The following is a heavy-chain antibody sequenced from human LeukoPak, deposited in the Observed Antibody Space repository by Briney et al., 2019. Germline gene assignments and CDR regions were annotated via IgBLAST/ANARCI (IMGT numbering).Heavy chain of an antibody. CDR3: ARGSGTITMVRGVFYGMDV. Sequence: ASVKVSCKASGYAFTGYYMHWVRQAPGQGLEWMGRINPNSGGTNYAQKFQGRVTMTRDTSISTAYMELSSLRSEDTAVYYCARGSGTITMVRGVFYGMDVWGQGTTVTVSS. V-gene: IGHV1-2*06. D-gene: IGHD3-10*01. CDR2: INPNSGGT. J-gene: IGHJ6*02. CDR1: GYAFTGYY.